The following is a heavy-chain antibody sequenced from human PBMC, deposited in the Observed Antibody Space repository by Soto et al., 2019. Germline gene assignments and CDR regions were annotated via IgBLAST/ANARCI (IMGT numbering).Heavy chain of an antibody. D-gene: IGHD5-12*01. Sequence: QVQLVQSGAEVKKPGASVKVSCKASGYTFTSYDVNWVRQAPGQGLEWMGIINPSGGGTSIAQKFQGRVTMTRDTSTSIVYMELSSLRSEDTAVNYCAREGITVATTYFDYWGQGTRVTVSS. CDR2: INPSGGGT. CDR3: AREGITVATTYFDY. J-gene: IGHJ4*02. CDR1: GYTFTSYD. V-gene: IGHV1-46*01.